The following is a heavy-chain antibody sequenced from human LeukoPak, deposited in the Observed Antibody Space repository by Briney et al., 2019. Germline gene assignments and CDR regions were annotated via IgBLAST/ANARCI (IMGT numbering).Heavy chain of an antibody. CDR2: IYYSGST. V-gene: IGHV4-59*01. Sequence: KPSETLSFTCTVSGGSISSYYWSWIRQPPGKGLEWIGYIYYSGSTNYNPSLKSRVTISVDTSKNQFSLKLSSVTAADTAVYYCARHDYYGAFDIWGQGTMVTVSS. D-gene: IGHD3-10*01. J-gene: IGHJ3*02. CDR1: GGSISSYY. CDR3: ARHDYYGAFDI.